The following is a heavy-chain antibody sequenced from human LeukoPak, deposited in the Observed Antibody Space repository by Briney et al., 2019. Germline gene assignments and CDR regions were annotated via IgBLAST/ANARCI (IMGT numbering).Heavy chain of an antibody. CDR1: KVTFSDYA. CDR2: ISGSGGNT. CDR3: AKGTGINHYHWIDP. V-gene: IGHV3-23*01. D-gene: IGHD3/OR15-3a*01. J-gene: IGHJ5*02. Sequence: PGGSLRLSCAASKVTFSDYAMNWVRQAPGKGLEWVPGISGSGGNTYYADSVKGRFTISRDNSKNTLYLQMNSLRAEDTALYYCAKGTGINHYHWIDPWGQGTQVTVSS.